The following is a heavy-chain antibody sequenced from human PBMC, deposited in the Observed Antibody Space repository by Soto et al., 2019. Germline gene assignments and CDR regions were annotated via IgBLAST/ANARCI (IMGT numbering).Heavy chain of an antibody. V-gene: IGHV4-59*01. CDR1: GASISPYF. J-gene: IGHJ4*02. CDR2: IFYLGDT. Sequence: QVQLQESGPGLVKPSETLSLTCTVSGASISPYFWSWIRQPPGKGLEWIGYIFYLGDTKYNPSLKSRVTMSVVPSKNQFSLKLSSVTAADTAVYYCARDAPVGSYFDYWGRGTLVTVSS. CDR3: ARDAPVGSYFDY. D-gene: IGHD6-13*01.